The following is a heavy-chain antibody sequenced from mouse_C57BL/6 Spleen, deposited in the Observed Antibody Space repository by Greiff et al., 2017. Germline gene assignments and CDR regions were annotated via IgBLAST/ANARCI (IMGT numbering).Heavy chain of an antibody. J-gene: IGHJ1*03. CDR2: IYPRDGST. CDR3: ARGDYYGSNYWYFDV. Sequence: QVQLQQSGPELVKPGASVKLSCKASGYTFTSYDINWVKQRPGQGLEWIGWIYPRDGSTTYNEKFKGKATLTVDTSSSTAYMELHSLTSEDSAVYFCARGDYYGSNYWYFDVWGTGTTGTVSS. V-gene: IGHV1-85*01. CDR1: GYTFTSYD. D-gene: IGHD1-1*01.